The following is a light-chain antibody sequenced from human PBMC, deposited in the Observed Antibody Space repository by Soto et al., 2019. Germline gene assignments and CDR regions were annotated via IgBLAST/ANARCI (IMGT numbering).Light chain of an antibody. CDR2: LGS. CDR3: MQALQTPWT. J-gene: IGKJ1*01. Sequence: DIVMTQSPLSLPVTPGEPASISCRSSQSLLHSNGYNYLDWYLQKPGQSPQLLIYLGSNRSSGVPDRFSGSGSGTDFTLKISRVEAEDVGVYYCMQALQTPWTFGQGTKGASK. CDR1: QSLLHSNGYNY. V-gene: IGKV2-28*01.